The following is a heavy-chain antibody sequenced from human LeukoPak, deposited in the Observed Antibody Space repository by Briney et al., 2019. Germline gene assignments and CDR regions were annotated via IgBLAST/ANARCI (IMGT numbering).Heavy chain of an antibody. CDR3: ARTLGGPYYYDSSRPPSGYYYGMDV. CDR1: GGTFSSYA. Sequence: ASVKVSCKASGGTFSSYAISWVRQAPGQGLEWMEGIIPIFGTANYAQKFQGRVTVTADESTNTAYMELSSLRSEDTAVYYCARTLGGPYYYDSSRPPSGYYYGMDVWGQGTTVTVSS. J-gene: IGHJ6*02. V-gene: IGHV1-69*13. D-gene: IGHD3-22*01. CDR2: IIPIFGTA.